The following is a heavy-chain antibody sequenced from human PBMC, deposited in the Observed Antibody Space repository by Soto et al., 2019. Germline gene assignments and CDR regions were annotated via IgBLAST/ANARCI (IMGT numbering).Heavy chain of an antibody. CDR1: GFTFSSYG. Sequence: GRSLRLSGRASGFTFSSYGMHWFGQSPGKGLDWGALISYEGSKKYYADSMKGRFTISRDNARNTLYLQMNSLRAEDTAFFYFAKDRGIARRYYFYYGMDVWGQGTRVRVSS. D-gene: IGHD6-13*01. V-gene: IGHV3-30*18. CDR3: AKDRGIARRYYFYYGMDV. J-gene: IGHJ6*02. CDR2: ISYEGSKK.